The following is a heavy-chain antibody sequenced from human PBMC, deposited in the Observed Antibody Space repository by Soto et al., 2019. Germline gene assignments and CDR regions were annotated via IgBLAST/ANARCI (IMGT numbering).Heavy chain of an antibody. Sequence: ASVKVSCKASGGTFSSYAISWVREAPGQGLEWMGGIIPIFGTANYAQKFQGRVTITADESTSTAYMELSSLRSEDTAVYYCARGAAAGMYYFDYWGQGTLVTVSS. CDR3: ARGAAAGMYYFDY. D-gene: IGHD6-13*01. V-gene: IGHV1-69*13. CDR1: GGTFSSYA. CDR2: IIPIFGTA. J-gene: IGHJ4*02.